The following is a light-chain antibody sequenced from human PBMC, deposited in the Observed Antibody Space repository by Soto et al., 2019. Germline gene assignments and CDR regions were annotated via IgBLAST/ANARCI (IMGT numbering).Light chain of an antibody. Sequence: DIQMTQSPSSLSASVGDRVTITCRASQGISNYLAWYQQQPGKVPKLLIYVASTVQSGVPSRFSGSGSGTDFTLTISSLQPEDVATYYCQKYNSAPWTFGQGTNVEIK. CDR2: VAS. J-gene: IGKJ1*01. V-gene: IGKV1-27*01. CDR1: QGISNY. CDR3: QKYNSAPWT.